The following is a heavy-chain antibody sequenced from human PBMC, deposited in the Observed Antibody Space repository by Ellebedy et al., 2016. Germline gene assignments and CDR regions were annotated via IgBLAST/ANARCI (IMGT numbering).Heavy chain of an antibody. J-gene: IGHJ4*02. D-gene: IGHD3-22*01. CDR3: ASKGYYYDSSGSTIKDFDY. Sequence: GSLRLSXTVSGGSISSYYWSWIRQPPGKGLEWIGEINHSGSTNYNPSLKSRVTISVDTSKNQFSLKLSSVTAADTAVYYCASKGYYYDSSGSTIKDFDYWGQGTLVTVSS. CDR1: GGSISSYY. V-gene: IGHV4-34*01. CDR2: INHSGST.